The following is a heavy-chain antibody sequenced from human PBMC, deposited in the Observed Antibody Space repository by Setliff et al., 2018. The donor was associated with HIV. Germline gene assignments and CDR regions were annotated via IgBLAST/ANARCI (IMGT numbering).Heavy chain of an antibody. CDR2: INHSGST. CDR3: ARSIHGGGSEPFDT. Sequence: PSETLSLTCAVYGGSFSGYYWSWIRQPPGKGLEWIGEINHSGSTNYNPSLKSRVTISVDTSKNQFSLKLSSVTAADTAMYYCARSIHGGGSEPFDTWGQGILVTVSS. V-gene: IGHV4-34*01. CDR1: GGSFSGYY. J-gene: IGHJ5*02. D-gene: IGHD3-10*01.